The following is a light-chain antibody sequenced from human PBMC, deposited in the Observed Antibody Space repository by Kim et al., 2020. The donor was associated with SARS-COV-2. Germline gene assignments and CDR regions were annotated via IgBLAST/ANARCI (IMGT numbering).Light chain of an antibody. J-gene: IGLJ2*01. CDR3: NSRDSSGNHVV. Sequence: ALGQTVRITCQGDSLRSYYASWYQQKPGQAPIVVIYGKNNRPSGIPDRFSGSNSGNTASLTITGAQAEDEADYYCNSRDSSGNHVVFGGGTQLTVL. V-gene: IGLV3-19*01. CDR2: GKN. CDR1: SLRSYY.